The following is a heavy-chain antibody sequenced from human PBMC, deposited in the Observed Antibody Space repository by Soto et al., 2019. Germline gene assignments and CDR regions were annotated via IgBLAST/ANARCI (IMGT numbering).Heavy chain of an antibody. CDR1: GFTFSSFS. J-gene: IGHJ4*02. V-gene: IGHV3-33*06. D-gene: IGHD3-10*02. CDR2: IWYDGSNK. CDR3: AKDNDRGVINYFDY. Sequence: PGGSLRLSCAASGFTFSSFSLHWVRQAPGKGLEWVAVIWYDGSNKYYADSVKGRFTISRDNSKNTLYLQMNSLRAEDTAVYYCAKDNDRGVINYFDYWGQGTLVTVSS.